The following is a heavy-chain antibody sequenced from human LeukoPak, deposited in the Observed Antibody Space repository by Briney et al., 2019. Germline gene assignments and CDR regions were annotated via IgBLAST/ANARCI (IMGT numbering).Heavy chain of an antibody. CDR3: ARHFRRDYSASGASQYYHYIDV. J-gene: IGHJ6*03. CDR2: IYTSGST. D-gene: IGHD3-10*01. V-gene: IGHV4-4*09. Sequence: SETLSLTCTVSGGSMSYDYWSWIRQTPGMRLEWIGYIYTSGSTRYNPSLKSRVTISVDTSKNHSSLRLRSVTAADTAVYYCARHFRRDYSASGASQYYHYIDVWGKGTTVTVSS. CDR1: GGSMSYDY.